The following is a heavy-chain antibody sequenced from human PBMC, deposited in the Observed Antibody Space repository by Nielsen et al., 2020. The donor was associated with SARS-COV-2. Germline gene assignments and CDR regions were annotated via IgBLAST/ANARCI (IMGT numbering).Heavy chain of an antibody. V-gene: IGHV3-33*01. CDR1: GFTFSSYG. Sequence: GESLKIFCAASGFTFSSYGMHWVRQAPGKGLEWVAVIWYDGSNKYYADSVKGRFTISRDNAKNSLYLQMNSLRAEDTAVYYCARVSSMWLTYMDVWGQGTTVTVSS. CDR2: IWYDGSNK. CDR3: ARVSSMWLTYMDV. J-gene: IGHJ6*02. D-gene: IGHD6-19*01.